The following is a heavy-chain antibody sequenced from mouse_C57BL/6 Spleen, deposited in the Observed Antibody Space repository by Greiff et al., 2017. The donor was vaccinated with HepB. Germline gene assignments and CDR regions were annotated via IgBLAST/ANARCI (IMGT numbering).Heavy chain of an antibody. J-gene: IGHJ2*01. CDR2: IDPSDSYT. CDR1: GYTFTSYW. Sequence: QVHVKQPGAELVKPGASVKLSCKASGYTFTSYWMQWVKQRPGQGLEWIGEIDPSDSYTNYNQKFKGKATLTVDTSSSTAYMQLSSLTSEDSAVYYCARKGIYYGSYWGQGTTLTVSS. D-gene: IGHD2-1*01. CDR3: ARKGIYYGSY. V-gene: IGHV1-50*01.